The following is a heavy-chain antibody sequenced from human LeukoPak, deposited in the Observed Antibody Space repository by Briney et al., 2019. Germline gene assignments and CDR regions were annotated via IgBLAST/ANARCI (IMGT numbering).Heavy chain of an antibody. CDR2: INHSGST. D-gene: IGHD2-2*01. J-gene: IGHJ4*02. CDR1: GGSIGDYY. V-gene: IGHV4-34*01. CDR3: ARQTTSPVDYFDC. Sequence: SETLSLTCAVYGGSIGDYYWSWIRQPPGEGLEWIAEINHSGSTSYNPSLKSRVTISVDTSKNQFSLKLSSVTAADAAVYYCARQTTSPVDYFDCWGQGTLVTVSS.